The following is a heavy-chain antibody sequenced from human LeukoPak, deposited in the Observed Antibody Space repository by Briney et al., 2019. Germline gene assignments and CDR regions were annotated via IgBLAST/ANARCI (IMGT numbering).Heavy chain of an antibody. CDR2: IYTSGNT. V-gene: IGHV4-61*02. CDR1: GGSISSGSSY. J-gene: IGHJ5*02. Sequence: SQTLSLTCTVSGGSISSGSSYWSWIRHPAGKGLEWIGRIYTSGNTNYKPSLQSRVTISVDTAKNQFSLKLSSVTAADTAVYYCTRGGNTWGQGTLVTVSS. D-gene: IGHD2/OR15-2a*01. CDR3: TRGGNT.